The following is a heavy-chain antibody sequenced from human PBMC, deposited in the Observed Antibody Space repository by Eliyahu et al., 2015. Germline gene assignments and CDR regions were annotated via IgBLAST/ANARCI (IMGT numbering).Heavy chain of an antibody. CDR2: ISGSGGST. V-gene: IGHV3-23*01. Sequence: EVQLLESGGGLVQPGGSLRLSCAASGFTFSSXAMSWVRQAPGEGLGWVSAISGSGGSTYYADSVKGRFTISRDNSKNTLYLQMNSLRAEDTAVYYCAKDNTMVRGVLDYWGQGTLVTVSS. D-gene: IGHD3-10*01. J-gene: IGHJ4*02. CDR3: AKDNTMVRGVLDY. CDR1: GFTFSSXA.